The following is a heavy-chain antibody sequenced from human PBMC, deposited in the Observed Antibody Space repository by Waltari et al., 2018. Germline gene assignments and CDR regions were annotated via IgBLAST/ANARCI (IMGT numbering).Heavy chain of an antibody. D-gene: IGHD1-26*01. V-gene: IGHV4-4*07. CDR3: ARDPRSSGSYDDAFDI. Sequence: QVQLQESGPGLVKPSETLSLTCTVSGGSIRSYYWSWIRQPAGKGLEWIGRIYTSGSTNYNPSLKSRVTMSVDTSKNQFSLKLSSVTAADTAVYYCARDPRSSGSYDDAFDIWGQGTMVTVSS. J-gene: IGHJ3*02. CDR2: IYTSGST. CDR1: GGSIRSYY.